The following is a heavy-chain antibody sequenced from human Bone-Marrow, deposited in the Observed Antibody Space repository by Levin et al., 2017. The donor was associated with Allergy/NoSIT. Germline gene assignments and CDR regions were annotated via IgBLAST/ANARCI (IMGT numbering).Heavy chain of an antibody. CDR1: GGSFSGYY. V-gene: IGHV4-34*01. J-gene: IGHJ6*03. Sequence: SQTLSLTCAVYGGSFSGYYWSWIRQPPGKGLEWIGEINHSGSTNYNPSLKSRVTISVDTSKNQFSLKLSSVTAADTAVYYCARWEFEAAPGGENYYMDVWGKGTTVTVSS. CDR3: ARWEFEAAPGGENYYMDV. CDR2: INHSGST. D-gene: IGHD3-10*01.